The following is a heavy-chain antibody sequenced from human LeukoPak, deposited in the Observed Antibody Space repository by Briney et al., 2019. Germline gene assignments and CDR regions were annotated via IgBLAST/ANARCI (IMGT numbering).Heavy chain of an antibody. CDR3: AKYPASGGYFDY. V-gene: IGHV3-23*01. CDR1: GFTFSTYS. J-gene: IGHJ4*02. D-gene: IGHD6-13*01. CDR2: ISGSGANT. Sequence: GGSLRLSCAASGFTFSTYSMSWVRLAPGKGLEWVSGISGSGANTYYADSVRGRFTISRDNSKNTLYLQMNSLRAEDTAVFYCAKYPASGGYFDYWGQGTLVTVSS.